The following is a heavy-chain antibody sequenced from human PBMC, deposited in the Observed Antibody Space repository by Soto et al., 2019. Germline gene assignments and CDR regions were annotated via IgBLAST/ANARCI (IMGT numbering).Heavy chain of an antibody. CDR2: IIPIFGTA. D-gene: IGHD6-19*01. CDR3: AKVRYSSPMGYYYGMDV. Sequence: QAQLEQSGGEVKKPGSSVKVSCKASRVAFSKFIVTWVRQAPGLGLEWVGGIIPIFGTANYAQEFQGRVTITADESTSTSYMEVNNLRSEDTAVYYCAKVRYSSPMGYYYGMDVWGQGTPVTVSS. V-gene: IGHV1-69*01. J-gene: IGHJ6*02. CDR1: RVAFSKFI.